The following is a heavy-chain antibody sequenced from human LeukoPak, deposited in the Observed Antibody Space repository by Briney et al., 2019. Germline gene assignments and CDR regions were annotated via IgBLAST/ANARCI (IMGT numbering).Heavy chain of an antibody. Sequence: SETLSLTCAVYGGSFSGYYWSWIRQPPGKGLEWIGEINHSGSTNYNPSLKSRVTISVDTSKNQFSLKLSSVTAADTAVYYCARAPIVVVTANYYFDYWGQGTLVTVSS. J-gene: IGHJ4*02. CDR1: GGSFSGYY. D-gene: IGHD2-21*02. V-gene: IGHV4-34*01. CDR2: INHSGST. CDR3: ARAPIVVVTANYYFDY.